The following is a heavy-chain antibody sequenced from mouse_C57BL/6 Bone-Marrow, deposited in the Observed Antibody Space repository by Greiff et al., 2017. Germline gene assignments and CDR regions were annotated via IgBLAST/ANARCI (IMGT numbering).Heavy chain of an antibody. Sequence: QVQLQQSGAELVKPGASVKLSCKASGYTFTSYWMHWVKQRPGRGLEWIGRIDPSSGGTKYNEKFKSKATLTEDKPSSTAYMQLSSLTSEDSAVYYCAREDYYGGYWYFDVWGTGTTVTVSS. V-gene: IGHV1-72*01. CDR2: IDPSSGGT. D-gene: IGHD1-1*02. CDR1: GYTFTSYW. J-gene: IGHJ1*03. CDR3: AREDYYGGYWYFDV.